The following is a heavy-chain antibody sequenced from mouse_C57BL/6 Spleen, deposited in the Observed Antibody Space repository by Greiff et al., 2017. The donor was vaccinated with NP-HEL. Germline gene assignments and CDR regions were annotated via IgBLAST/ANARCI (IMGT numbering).Heavy chain of an antibody. D-gene: IGHD1-1*01. CDR3: AREYYGSTYFDY. CDR1: GYTFTSYG. V-gene: IGHV1-81*01. Sequence: VQLQQSGAELARPGASVKLSCKASGYTFTSYGISWVKQRTGQGLEWIGEIYPRSGNTYYNEKFKGKATLTADKSSSTAYMALRSLTSEDSAVYFCAREYYGSTYFDYWGQGTTLTVSS. CDR2: IYPRSGNT. J-gene: IGHJ2*01.